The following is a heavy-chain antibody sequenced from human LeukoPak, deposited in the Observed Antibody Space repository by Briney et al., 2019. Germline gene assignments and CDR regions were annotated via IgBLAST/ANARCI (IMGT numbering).Heavy chain of an antibody. CDR3: AKAGLRYFDWLSSRNYYFDY. CDR2: ISGSGGSR. CDR1: GFTFSSYA. V-gene: IGHV3-23*01. Sequence: PGGSLRLSCAASGFTFSSYAMSWVRQAPGKGLEWVSAISGSGGSRYYADSVKGRFTISKDNSKNTLYLQMNSLRAEDTAVYYCAKAGLRYFDWLSSRNYYFDYWGQGTLVTVSS. J-gene: IGHJ4*02. D-gene: IGHD3-9*01.